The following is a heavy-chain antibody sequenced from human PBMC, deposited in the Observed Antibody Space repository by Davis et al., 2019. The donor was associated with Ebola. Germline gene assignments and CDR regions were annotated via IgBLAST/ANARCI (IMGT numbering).Heavy chain of an antibody. CDR2: IYLAGTT. J-gene: IGHJ4*02. D-gene: IGHD6-19*01. Sequence: GGSLRLSCAVSGFPVSDNYMTWVRQAPGKGLEWLSTIYLAGTTYYADSVKGRFTISRDNSGNTFFLQMSGLKAEDTAVYYCAGGLKAGLFDYWGQGTLVTVSS. V-gene: IGHV3-53*01. CDR1: GFPVSDNY. CDR3: AGGLKAGLFDY.